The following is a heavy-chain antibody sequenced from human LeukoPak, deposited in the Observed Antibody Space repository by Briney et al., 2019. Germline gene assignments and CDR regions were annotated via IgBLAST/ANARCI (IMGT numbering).Heavy chain of an antibody. Sequence: GSLRLSCAASGFTFSSYGMHWIRQPPGKGLEWIGSIYYSGSTYYNPSLKSRVTISVDTSKNQFSLKLSSVTAADTAVYYCARLRYSGSYPFRFDPWGQGTLVTVSS. V-gene: IGHV4-39*01. CDR2: IYYSGST. D-gene: IGHD1-26*01. J-gene: IGHJ5*02. CDR1: GFTFSSYG. CDR3: ARLRYSGSYPFRFDP.